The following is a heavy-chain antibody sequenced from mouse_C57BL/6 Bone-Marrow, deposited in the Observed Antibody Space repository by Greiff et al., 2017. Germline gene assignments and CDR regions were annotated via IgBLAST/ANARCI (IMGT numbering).Heavy chain of an antibody. J-gene: IGHJ1*03. CDR2: IWWDDDK. Sequence: QVTLKECGPGILQPSQTLSLTCSFSGFSLSTFGMGVGWIRQPSGKGLEWLAPIWWDDDKYYNPALKSRLTISKDTSKNQVFLKIANVDTADTATYYCARIAPYYNWYCDVWGTGTTVTVSS. CDR1: GFSLSTFGMG. D-gene: IGHD2-12*01. CDR3: ARIAPYYNWYCDV. V-gene: IGHV8-8*01.